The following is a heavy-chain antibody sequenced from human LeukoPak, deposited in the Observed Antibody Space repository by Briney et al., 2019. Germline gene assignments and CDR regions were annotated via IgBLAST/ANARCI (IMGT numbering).Heavy chain of an antibody. D-gene: IGHD1-26*01. CDR2: IYYSGST. Sequence: SETLSLTCTVSGGPISSYYWSWVRQPPGKGLEWIRDIYYSGSTNYNPSLKSRVTISVDTSKNQFSLKLSSVTAADTAVYYCARRLSGSYHFDYWGQGTLVTVSS. CDR3: ARRLSGSYHFDY. V-gene: IGHV4-59*08. CDR1: GGPISSYY. J-gene: IGHJ4*02.